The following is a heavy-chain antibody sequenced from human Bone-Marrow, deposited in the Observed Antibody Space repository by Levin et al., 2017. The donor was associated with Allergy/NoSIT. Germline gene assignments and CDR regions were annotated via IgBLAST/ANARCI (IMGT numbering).Heavy chain of an antibody. V-gene: IGHV4-39*07. J-gene: IGHJ6*02. Sequence: SQTLSLTCTVSGGSIRSSSYYWGWIRQPPGKGLEWIGSIYYSGSTYYNPSLKSRVTISVDTSKNQFSLKLSSVTAADTAVYYCARELITIFGVVRSYYYYGMDVWGQGTTVTVSS. CDR3: ARELITIFGVVRSYYYYGMDV. CDR1: GGSIRSSSYY. CDR2: IYYSGST. D-gene: IGHD3-3*01.